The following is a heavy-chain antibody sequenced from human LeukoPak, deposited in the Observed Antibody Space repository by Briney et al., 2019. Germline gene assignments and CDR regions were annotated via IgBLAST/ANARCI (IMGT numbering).Heavy chain of an antibody. CDR1: GFTFSSYG. D-gene: IGHD3-22*01. Sequence: ERSLRLSCAASGFTFSSYGMHWVRQAPGKGLEWVAVIWYDGSNKYYADSVKGRFTISRDNSKNTLYLQMNSLRAEDTAVYYCAKDWGYDSSGRLNYWGQGTLVTVSS. CDR2: IWYDGSNK. CDR3: AKDWGYDSSGRLNY. J-gene: IGHJ4*02. V-gene: IGHV3-33*06.